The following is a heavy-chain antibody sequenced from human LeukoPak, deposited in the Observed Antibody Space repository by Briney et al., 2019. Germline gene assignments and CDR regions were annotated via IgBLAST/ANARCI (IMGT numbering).Heavy chain of an antibody. V-gene: IGHV4-39*07. D-gene: IGHD6-13*01. CDR1: GGSISSSSYY. J-gene: IGHJ5*02. CDR2: IYYSGST. CDR3: ARAYSSSWYFNWFDP. Sequence: SETLSLTCTVSGGSISSSSYYWGWIRQPPGKGLEWLGSIYYSGSTYYNPSLKSRVTISVDTSKNQFSLRLSSVTAADTAAYYCARAYSSSWYFNWFDPWGQGTLVTVSS.